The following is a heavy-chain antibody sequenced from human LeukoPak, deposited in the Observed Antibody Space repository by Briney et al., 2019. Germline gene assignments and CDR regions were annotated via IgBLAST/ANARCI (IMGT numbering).Heavy chain of an antibody. CDR2: IGSGTSYT. Sequence: GGSLRLSCAVSGFSFSTYSFNWVRQSPGKGLEWVSSIGSGTSYTYYADSVKGRFTISRDDAKNSLYLQMDSPRAEDTGVYYCAREDPSRDYYYYIDVWGNGTTVTVSS. V-gene: IGHV3-21*01. CDR1: GFSFSTYS. CDR3: AREDPSRDYYYYIDV. J-gene: IGHJ6*03.